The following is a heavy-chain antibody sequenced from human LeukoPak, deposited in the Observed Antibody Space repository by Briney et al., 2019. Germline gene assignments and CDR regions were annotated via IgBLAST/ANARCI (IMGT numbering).Heavy chain of an antibody. V-gene: IGHV3-9*01. J-gene: IGHJ4*02. Sequence: GGSLRLSCAASGFTFDDYAMHWVRQAPGKGLEWVSGISWNSGSIGYADSVNGRFTISRDNAKNSLYLQMNSLRAEDTALYYCAKDIYGDYAGCFDYWGQGTLVTVSS. CDR3: AKDIYGDYAGCFDY. CDR2: ISWNSGSI. CDR1: GFTFDDYA. D-gene: IGHD4-17*01.